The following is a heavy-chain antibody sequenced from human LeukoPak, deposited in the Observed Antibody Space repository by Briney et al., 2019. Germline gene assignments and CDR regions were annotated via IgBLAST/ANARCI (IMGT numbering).Heavy chain of an antibody. V-gene: IGHV4-59*01. CDR3: ARGRVAYSAYYFDY. CDR2: IYYTGNT. Sequence: SETLSLTCTVSGDSITNYFWSWIRQPPGKGLEWIGYIYYTGNTNYKPSLKSRVTMSVDTSTNQFSLRLRSVTAADTAVYYCARGRVAYSAYYFDYWGRGTLVTVSS. D-gene: IGHD2-15*01. CDR1: GDSITNYF. J-gene: IGHJ4*02.